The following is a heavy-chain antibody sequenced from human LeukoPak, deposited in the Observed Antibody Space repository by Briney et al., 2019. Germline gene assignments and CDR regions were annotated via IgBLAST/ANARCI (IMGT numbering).Heavy chain of an antibody. CDR1: GFPFSSYG. Sequence: GSLSLSCAASGFPFSSYGMHWVRPAPGRGLEWVAVIWYDGSNKYYADSVKGRFTISRDNSKNTLYLQMNSLRAEDTAVYYCARGPTSWYQLPNWFDPWGQGTLVTVSS. D-gene: IGHD2-2*01. V-gene: IGHV3-33*01. J-gene: IGHJ5*02. CDR3: ARGPTSWYQLPNWFDP. CDR2: IWYDGSNK.